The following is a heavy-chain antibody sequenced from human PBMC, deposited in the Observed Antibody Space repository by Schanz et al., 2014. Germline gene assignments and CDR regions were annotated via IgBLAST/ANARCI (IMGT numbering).Heavy chain of an antibody. CDR2: ISSSSSYI. CDR1: GFTLSSYA. CDR3: ARDSRPNYDFLTAYYSIDY. V-gene: IGHV3-21*01. J-gene: IGHJ4*02. D-gene: IGHD3-9*01. Sequence: VQLVESGGGVVQPGRSLRLSCAAYGFTLSSYAMHWVRQAPGKGLEWVSSISSSSSYIYYADSVKGRFTISRDNAKKTLYLQMNSLRAEDTAVYYCARDSRPNYDFLTAYYSIDYWGEGTLVTVSS.